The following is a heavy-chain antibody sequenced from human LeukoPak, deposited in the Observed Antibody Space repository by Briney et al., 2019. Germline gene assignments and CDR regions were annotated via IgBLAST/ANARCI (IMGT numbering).Heavy chain of an antibody. CDR1: GYTLTELS. D-gene: IGHD2-15*01. Sequence: ASVKVSCKVSGYTLTELSMHWVRQAPGKGLEWMGGFDPEDGETIYAQKFQGRVTMTEDTSTDTAYMELSSLRSEDTAVYYCTPLGYCSGGSCYHHRYFDYWGQGTLVTVSS. CDR2: FDPEDGET. J-gene: IGHJ4*02. V-gene: IGHV1-24*01. CDR3: TPLGYCSGGSCYHHRYFDY.